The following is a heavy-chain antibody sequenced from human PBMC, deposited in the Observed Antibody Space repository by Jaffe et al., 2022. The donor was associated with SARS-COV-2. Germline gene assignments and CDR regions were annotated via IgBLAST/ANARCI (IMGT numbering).Heavy chain of an antibody. CDR3: ARGSRFPSYYYYYMDV. Sequence: QVQLQQWGAGLLKPSETLSLTCAVYGGSFSGYYWSWIRQPPGKGLEWIGEINHSGSTNYNPSLKSRVTISVDTSKNQFSLKLSSVTAADTAVYYCARGSRFPSYYYYYMDVWGKGTTVTVSS. J-gene: IGHJ6*03. CDR1: GGSFSGYY. V-gene: IGHV4-34*01. CDR2: INHSGST.